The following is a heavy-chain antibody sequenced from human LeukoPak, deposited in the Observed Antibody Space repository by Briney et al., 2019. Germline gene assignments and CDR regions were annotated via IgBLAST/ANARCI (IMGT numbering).Heavy chain of an antibody. V-gene: IGHV4-59*01. J-gene: IGHJ4*02. CDR1: GGSISSYY. D-gene: IGHD5-12*01. CDR3: ARVVGYSGYAGRHFDY. CDR2: IYYSGST. Sequence: SETLSLTRTDSGGSISSYYWSWIRQPPGKGLEWIGYIYYSGSTSYNPVLKSRVTISVDTSKNQFSLKLSSVTAADTAVYYCARVVGYSGYAGRHFDYWGQGTLVTVSS.